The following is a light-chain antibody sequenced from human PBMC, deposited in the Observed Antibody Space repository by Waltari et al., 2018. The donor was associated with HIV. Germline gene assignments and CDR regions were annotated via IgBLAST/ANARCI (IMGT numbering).Light chain of an antibody. Sequence: QSVLTQPPSASGTPGQRVTISCSGSSSNIENDNVYWYQQLTGAAPRLLIYKDTQRPSGVPDRFTGSKSGTSASLAISVLRSEDEADYYCVGWDSRLSGYVFGSGTKVTVL. J-gene: IGLJ1*01. V-gene: IGLV1-47*01. CDR2: KDT. CDR3: VGWDSRLSGYV. CDR1: SSNIENDN.